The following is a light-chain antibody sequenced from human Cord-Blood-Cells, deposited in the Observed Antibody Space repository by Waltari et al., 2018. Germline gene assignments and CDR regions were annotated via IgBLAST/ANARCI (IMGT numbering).Light chain of an antibody. V-gene: IGKV3-20*01. CDR1: QSVSSSY. J-gene: IGKJ1*01. CDR3: QQYGSSPRT. Sequence: EIVLTQSPGTLSLSPGERATLPCRASQSVSSSYLAWYQQKPGQAPRLLIYGASSRATGIPDRFSSSGSGTDFTLTISRLEPEDFAVYYCQQYGSSPRTFGQGP. CDR2: GAS.